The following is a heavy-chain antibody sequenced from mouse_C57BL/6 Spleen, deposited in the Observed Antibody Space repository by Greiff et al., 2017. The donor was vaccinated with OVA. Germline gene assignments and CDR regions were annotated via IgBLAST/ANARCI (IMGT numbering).Heavy chain of an antibody. Sequence: QVQLQQPGAELVRPGSSVKLSCKASGYTFTSYWMDWVKQRPGQGLEWIGNIYPSDSETHYNQKFKGKAILTADKSSSTAYMELRSLTSEDSAVYYCTRSDYYGSRDYWGQGTSVTVSS. CDR2: IYPSDSET. CDR1: GYTFTSYW. V-gene: IGHV1-61*01. D-gene: IGHD1-1*01. J-gene: IGHJ4*01. CDR3: TRSDYYGSRDY.